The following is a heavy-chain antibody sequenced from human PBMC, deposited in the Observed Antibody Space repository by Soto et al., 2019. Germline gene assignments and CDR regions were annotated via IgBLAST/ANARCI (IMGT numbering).Heavy chain of an antibody. CDR3: ARRYKSAGWLEP. Sequence: QVQLVQSGAEVKKPGASVKVSCKASGYTFATYAIHWVRQAPGEGLEWMGWINPATGNTEYSEKFQDRVTLTRDTPATTAYMELRGLRFEATAVYYCARRYKSAGWLEPWGQGTLVTVSS. D-gene: IGHD1-20*01. J-gene: IGHJ5*02. CDR1: GYTFATYA. V-gene: IGHV1-3*01. CDR2: INPATGNT.